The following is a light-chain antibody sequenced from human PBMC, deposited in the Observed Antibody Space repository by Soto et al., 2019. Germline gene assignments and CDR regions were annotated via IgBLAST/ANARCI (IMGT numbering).Light chain of an antibody. V-gene: IGLV2-14*03. J-gene: IGLJ1*01. CDR1: SSDVGGYNY. CDR2: DVS. CDR3: ISYTSSSPYV. Sequence: QSALTQPASVSGSPGQSITISCTGTSSDVGGYNYVSWYQHHPGKAPKLIIFDVSNRPSGISNRFSASKSGNTASLTISGLQAEDEADYYCISYTSSSPYVFGTGTKVTVL.